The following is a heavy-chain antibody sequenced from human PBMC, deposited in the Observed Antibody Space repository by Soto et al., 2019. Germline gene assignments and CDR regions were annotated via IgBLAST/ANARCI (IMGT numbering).Heavy chain of an antibody. CDR3: ARVGITMVRGVIYYYYGMDV. Sequence: QVQLQESGPGLVKPSETLSLTCTVSGGSISSYYWSWIRQPPGKGLEWIGYIYYSGSTNYNPSLKSQVTISVDTSKNQFSLKLSSVTAADTAVYYCARVGITMVRGVIYYYYGMDVWGQGTTVTVSS. D-gene: IGHD3-10*01. V-gene: IGHV4-59*01. J-gene: IGHJ6*02. CDR1: GGSISSYY. CDR2: IYYSGST.